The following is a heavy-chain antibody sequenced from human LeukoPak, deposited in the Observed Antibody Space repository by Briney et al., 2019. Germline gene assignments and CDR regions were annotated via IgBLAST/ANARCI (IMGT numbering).Heavy chain of an antibody. V-gene: IGHV4-61*01. CDR2: IYYSGST. Sequence: SETQSLTCTVSGHSVSSGNYYWSWIRQPRARVLGWHGYIYYSGSTIYDPTIKSRVTISVDTSKYQFSLKLSSVTAADTAVYYCARSVVDTAMEYFDYWGQGTLVTVSS. CDR3: ARSVVDTAMEYFDY. CDR1: GHSVSSGNYY. D-gene: IGHD5-18*01. J-gene: IGHJ4*02.